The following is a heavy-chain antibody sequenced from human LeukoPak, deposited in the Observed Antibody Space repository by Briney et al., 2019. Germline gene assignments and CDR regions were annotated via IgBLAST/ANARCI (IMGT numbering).Heavy chain of an antibody. CDR3: AKDDPNYDFWSGYPLGP. V-gene: IGHV3-23*01. J-gene: IGHJ5*02. CDR1: GFTFDNYA. Sequence: GGSLRLSCAASGFTFDNYAMSWVRLAPGKGPEWVSAITNGGSTTYYADSVKGRFTISRDNSKNTLYLQMNSLRAEDTAVYYCAKDDPNYDFWSGYPLGPWGQGTLVTVSS. CDR2: ITNGGSTT. D-gene: IGHD3-3*01.